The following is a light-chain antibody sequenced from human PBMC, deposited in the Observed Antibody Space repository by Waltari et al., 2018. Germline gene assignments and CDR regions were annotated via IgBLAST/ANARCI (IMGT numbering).Light chain of an antibody. CDR1: QSVSPS. CDR3: QHNYNTPPT. CDR2: STA. V-gene: IGKV1-39*01. J-gene: IGKJ1*01. Sequence: DTQLTQSPASLSASVGDRVTITCRESQSVSPSLNWYKQKAGKAPKLLIFSTANLQNGVPSRFSGGGSGTDFTLTISSLQPEDFATYYCQHNYNTPPTFGQGTKVEIK.